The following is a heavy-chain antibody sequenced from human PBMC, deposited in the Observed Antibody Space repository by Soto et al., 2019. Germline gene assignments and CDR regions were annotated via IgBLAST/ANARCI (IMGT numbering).Heavy chain of an antibody. D-gene: IGHD2-2*01. CDR1: GGTFSSYA. CDR3: ARSGGRYCSSTSCYQTPVDY. J-gene: IGHJ4*02. Sequence: SVKVSCKASGGTFSSYAISWVRQAPGQGLEWMGGIIPIFGTANYAQKFQGRVTITADESTSTAYMELSSLRSEDTAVYYCARSGGRYCSSTSCYQTPVDYWGQGTLVTVSS. V-gene: IGHV1-69*13. CDR2: IIPIFGTA.